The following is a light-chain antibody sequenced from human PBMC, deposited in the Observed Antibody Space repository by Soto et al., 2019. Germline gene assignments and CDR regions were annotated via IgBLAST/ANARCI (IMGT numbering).Light chain of an antibody. CDR2: EVS. J-gene: IGLJ2*01. V-gene: IGLV2-14*01. CDR3: ATWDDSLDGPV. Sequence: QSALTQPASVSGSPGQSVTISCTGTSSDVGDYNYVSWFQHHPGKAPKLLIYEVSARPSGVSNRFSGSKSGNTASLTISGLQSEDEGDYYCATWDDSLDGPVFGGGTKLTVL. CDR1: SSDVGDYNY.